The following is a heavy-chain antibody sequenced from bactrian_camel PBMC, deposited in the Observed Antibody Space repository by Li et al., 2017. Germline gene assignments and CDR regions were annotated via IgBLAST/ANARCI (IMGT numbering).Heavy chain of an antibody. CDR1: GDGYSSSA. D-gene: IGHD1*01. CDR3: AARSGGLCGGSWNRPNQFDY. J-gene: IGHJ4*01. Sequence: VQLVESGGGSVQAGGSLRLSCAASGDGYSSSAMGWFRQAPGKERQGVATINGYGVTWYRDSVKGRFTVSQDAAEKTVYLQRDSLKPEDTAMYYCAARSGGLCGGSWNRPNQFDYWGQGTQVTVS. CDR2: INGYGVT. V-gene: IGHV3S53*01.